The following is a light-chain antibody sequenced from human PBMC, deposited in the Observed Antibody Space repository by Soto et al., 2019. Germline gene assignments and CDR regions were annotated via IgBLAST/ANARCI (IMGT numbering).Light chain of an antibody. J-gene: IGLJ2*01. CDR2: DVN. Sequence: QSALTQPASVSGSPGQSITLSCTGTSDDVGGYDYVSWYQHHPGKAPKLLIYDVNNRPSGVSTRFSGSKSGNTASLTISGLQAEDDGVYYCRSFTSTSTLIFGGGTKLTVL. CDR3: RSFTSTSTLI. V-gene: IGLV2-14*03. CDR1: SDDVGGYDY.